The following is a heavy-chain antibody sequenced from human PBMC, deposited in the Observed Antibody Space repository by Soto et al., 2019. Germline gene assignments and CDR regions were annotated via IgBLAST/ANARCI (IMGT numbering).Heavy chain of an antibody. Sequence: QVQLQESGPGLVKPSETLSLTCTGSGGSISSYYWSWIRQPPGKGLEWIGYIYYSGSTNYNPSLKSRVTISVDTSKNQFSLKLSSVTAADTAVYYCARAARSKVYYFDYWGQGTLVTVSS. V-gene: IGHV4-59*01. CDR1: GGSISSYY. CDR3: ARAARSKVYYFDY. CDR2: IYYSGST. J-gene: IGHJ4*02. D-gene: IGHD6-6*01.